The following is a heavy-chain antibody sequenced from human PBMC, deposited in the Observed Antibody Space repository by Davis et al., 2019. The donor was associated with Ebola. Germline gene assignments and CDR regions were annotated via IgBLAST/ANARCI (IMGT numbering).Heavy chain of an antibody. D-gene: IGHD4-17*01. CDR2: IYNVYTM. CDR3: ARAEDDYGEYPDALDI. V-gene: IGHV3-53*01. Sequence: GESLKISCEASGFSVSDNYMNWVRQAPGKGLEWVSVIYNVYTMYYADSVKGRFTISRDSSMNTVYLQMSSLRAEDTAVYYCARAEDDYGEYPDALDIWGQGTVSPSLQ. J-gene: IGHJ3*02. CDR1: GFSVSDNY.